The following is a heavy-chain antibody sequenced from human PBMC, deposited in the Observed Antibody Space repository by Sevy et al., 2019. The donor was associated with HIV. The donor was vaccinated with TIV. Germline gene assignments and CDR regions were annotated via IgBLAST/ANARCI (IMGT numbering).Heavy chain of an antibody. CDR2: IYYTGST. V-gene: IGHV4-59*01. CDR3: ARAPPVRSGDDSLNWFDP. Sequence: SETLSLTCTVSGGSISTYYWSWIRQPPGKGLEYIAYIYYTGSTNYNPSLKSRVTISVDTSKNQFSLKLRSVTAVDTAVYCCARAPPVRSGDDSLNWFDPWGQGTLVTVSS. D-gene: IGHD5-12*01. J-gene: IGHJ5*02. CDR1: GGSISTYY.